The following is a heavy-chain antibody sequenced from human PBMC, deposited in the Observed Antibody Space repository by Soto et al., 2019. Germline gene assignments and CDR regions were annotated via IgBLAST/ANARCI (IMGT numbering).Heavy chain of an antibody. J-gene: IGHJ4*01. D-gene: IGHD3-22*01. V-gene: IGHV4-31*03. CDR1: GGSISSGGYY. CDR2: IYYSGST. Sequence: QVQLQESGPGLVKPSQTLSLTCTVSGGSISSGGYYWSWIRQHPGKGLEWIGYIYYSGSTYYNPSLKSRVTISLDTSKNQFSLKLSSVTAPDTAVYYFARGGNWRYYYDSSGYLYWGQEPWSPSPQ. CDR3: ARGGNWRYYYDSSGYLY.